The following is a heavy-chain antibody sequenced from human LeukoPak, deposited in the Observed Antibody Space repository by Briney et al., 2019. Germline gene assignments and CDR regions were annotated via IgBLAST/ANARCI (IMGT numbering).Heavy chain of an antibody. V-gene: IGHV4-34*01. D-gene: IGHD6-13*01. J-gene: IGHJ4*02. CDR2: INHSGST. Sequence: SETLSLTCAVYGGSFSGYYWSWIRQPPGKGLEWIGEINHSGSTNYNPSLKSRVTISVDTSKNQFSLKLSSVTAADTAVYYCAGRQQLVPRIDYWGQGTLVTVSS. CDR1: GGSFSGYY. CDR3: AGRQQLVPRIDY.